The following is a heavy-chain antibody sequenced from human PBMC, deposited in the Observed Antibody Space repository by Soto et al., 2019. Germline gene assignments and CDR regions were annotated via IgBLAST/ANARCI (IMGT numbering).Heavy chain of an antibody. J-gene: IGHJ4*02. CDR1: GFTFSAHA. CDR3: AIDLTTHDY. CDR2: LGTIGA. Sequence: EVQLLESGGGLVQPGGSLRLSCVGSGFTFSAHAITWVRQAPGKGLEWVSTLGTIGAFYADSVKGRFTISRDNSKNTVNLQMNSLRGEDTAIYYCAIDLTTHDYWVQGTVVTVSS. V-gene: IGHV3-23*01.